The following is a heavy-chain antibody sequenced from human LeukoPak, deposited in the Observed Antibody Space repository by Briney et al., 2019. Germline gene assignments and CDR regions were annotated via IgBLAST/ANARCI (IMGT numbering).Heavy chain of an antibody. V-gene: IGHV1-2*06. J-gene: IGHJ6*02. CDR3: ARGSGLRYFDWPYGMDV. CDR1: GYTFTGYY. D-gene: IGHD3-9*01. CDR2: INPNSGGT. Sequence: ASVKVSCKASGYTFTGYYMHWVRQAPGQGLEWMGRINPNSGGTNYAQKFQGRVTMTRDTSISTAYMELSRLRSDDTAVYYCARGSGLRYFDWPYGMDVWGQGTTVTVPS.